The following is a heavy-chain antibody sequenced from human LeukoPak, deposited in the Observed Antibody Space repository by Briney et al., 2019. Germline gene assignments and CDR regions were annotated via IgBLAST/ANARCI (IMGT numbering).Heavy chain of an antibody. CDR1: GFTFSSYS. J-gene: IGHJ3*02. CDR3: ARDGAMAGAFDI. D-gene: IGHD5-18*01. CDR2: ISSSSSYI. V-gene: IGHV3-21*01. Sequence: GGSLRLSCAASGFTFSSYSMNWVRQAPRKGLEWVSSISSSSSYIYYADSVKGRFTISRDNAKNSLYLQMNSLRAEDTAVYYCARDGAMAGAFDIWGQGTMVTVSP.